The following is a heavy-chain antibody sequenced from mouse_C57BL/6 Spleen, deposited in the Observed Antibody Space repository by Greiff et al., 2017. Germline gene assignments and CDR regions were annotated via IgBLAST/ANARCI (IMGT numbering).Heavy chain of an antibody. CDR1: GYTFTSYW. Sequence: QVQLQQPGAELVRPGSSVKLSCKASGYTFTSYWMHWVKQRPIQGLEWIGNIDPSDSETHYNQKFKDKATLTVDKSSSTAYMQLSSLTSEDSAVYYWAKIYYGNSGAMDYWGQGTSVTVSS. D-gene: IGHD2-1*01. V-gene: IGHV1-52*01. CDR3: AKIYYGNSGAMDY. CDR2: IDPSDSET. J-gene: IGHJ4*01.